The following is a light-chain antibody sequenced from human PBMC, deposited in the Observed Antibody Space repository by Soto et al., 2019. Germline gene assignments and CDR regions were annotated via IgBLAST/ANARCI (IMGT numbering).Light chain of an antibody. J-gene: IGLJ1*01. CDR3: QSYDSSLSGYNYV. V-gene: IGLV1-40*01. Sequence: QSVLTQPPSVSGAPGQRVTISCTGSSSNIGAGYDVHWYQQLPGTAPKLLIYGNSNRPSGVPDRFSSSKSGTSASLAITGLQAEDEADYYCQSYDSSLSGYNYVFGTGTKVTVL. CDR1: SSNIGAGYD. CDR2: GNS.